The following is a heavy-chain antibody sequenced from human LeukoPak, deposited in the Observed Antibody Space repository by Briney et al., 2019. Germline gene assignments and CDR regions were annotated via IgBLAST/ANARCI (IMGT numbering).Heavy chain of an antibody. CDR2: INAGNGNT. V-gene: IGHV1-3*01. D-gene: IGHD3-10*01. J-gene: IGHJ5*02. CDR1: GYTFTSYA. CDR3: ARDRRTYYYGSGSLRFDP. Sequence: ASVKVSCKAFGYTFTSYAMHWVRQAPGQRLEWMGWINAGNGNTKYSQKFQGRVTITRDTSASTAYMELSSLRSEDTAVYYCARDRRTYYYGSGSLRFDPWGQGTLVTVSS.